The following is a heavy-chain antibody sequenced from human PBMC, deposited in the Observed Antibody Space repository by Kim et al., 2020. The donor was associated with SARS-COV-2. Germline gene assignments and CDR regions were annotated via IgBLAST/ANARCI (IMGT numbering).Heavy chain of an antibody. V-gene: IGHV1-18*01. J-gene: IGHJ6*02. CDR1: GYTFTSYG. D-gene: IGHD2-8*01. CDR2: ISAYNGNT. CDR3: ASNEPEGSYYYYYGMDV. Sequence: ASVKVSCKASGYTFTSYGISWVRQAPGQGLEWMGWISAYNGNTNYAQKLQGGVTMTTDTSTSTAYMELRSLRSDDTAVYYCASNEPEGSYYYYYGMDVWGQGTTVTVSS.